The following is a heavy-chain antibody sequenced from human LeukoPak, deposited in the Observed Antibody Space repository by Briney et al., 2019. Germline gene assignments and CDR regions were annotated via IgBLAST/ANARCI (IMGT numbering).Heavy chain of an antibody. D-gene: IGHD3-9*01. J-gene: IGHJ4*02. CDR1: GFTFSSYS. CDR2: ISSSSSYI. V-gene: IGHV3-21*01. Sequence: PGGSLRLSCAASGFTFSSYSMNWVRQAPGKGLEWVSSISSSSSYIYYADSVKGRFTISRDNAKNSLYLQMNSLRAEDTAVYYCARIYYDILTGYYRGLVFDYWGQGTLVTVSS. CDR3: ARIYYDILTGYYRGLVFDY.